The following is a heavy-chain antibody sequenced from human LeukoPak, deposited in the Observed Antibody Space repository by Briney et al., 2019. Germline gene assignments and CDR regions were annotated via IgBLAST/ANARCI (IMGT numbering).Heavy chain of an antibody. D-gene: IGHD5-24*01. CDR1: GFTFSSYA. J-gene: IGHJ4*02. CDR2: ISGSGGDT. V-gene: IGHV3-23*01. Sequence: PGGSLRLSCAASGFTFSSYAMTWVRQAPGKGLEWVSAISGSGGDTYYADSVKGRFTISRDNSKNTLYLQMNSLRAEDTALYYCARGEWLQLERCLGGDYWGQGTLVTVSS. CDR3: ARGEWLQLERCLGGDY.